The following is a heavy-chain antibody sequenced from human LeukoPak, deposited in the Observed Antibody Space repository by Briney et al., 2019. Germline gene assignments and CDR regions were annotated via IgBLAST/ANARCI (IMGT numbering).Heavy chain of an antibody. CDR2: IYSGGST. CDR1: GFTVISNY. J-gene: IGHJ4*02. Sequence: GGSLRLSCAASGFTVISNYMSWVRQAPGKGLEWVSVIYSGGSTYYADSVKGRFTISRDNSKNTLYLQMNSLRAEDTAVYYCARNGQALYSGYDGWGQGTLVTVSS. CDR3: ARNGQALYSGYDG. D-gene: IGHD5-12*01. V-gene: IGHV3-53*01.